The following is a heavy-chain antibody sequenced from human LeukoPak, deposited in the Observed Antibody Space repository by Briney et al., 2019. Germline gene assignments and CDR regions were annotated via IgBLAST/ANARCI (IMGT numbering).Heavy chain of an antibody. D-gene: IGHD3-3*01. Sequence: SVKVSCKASGGTFSSYAISWVRQAPGQGLEWMGRIIPIFGTANYAQKFQGRVTITTDESTSTAYMELSSLRSEDTAVYCCATQLGITIFRVVTSIGDDAFDIWGQGTMVTVSS. CDR2: IIPIFGTA. J-gene: IGHJ3*02. CDR3: ATQLGITIFRVVTSIGDDAFDI. V-gene: IGHV1-69*05. CDR1: GGTFSSYA.